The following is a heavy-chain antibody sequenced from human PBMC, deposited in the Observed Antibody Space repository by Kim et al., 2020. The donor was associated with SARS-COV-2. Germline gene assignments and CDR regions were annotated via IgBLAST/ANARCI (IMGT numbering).Heavy chain of an antibody. D-gene: IGHD3-10*01. V-gene: IGHV3-64D*09. CDR3: VKDLHLGMYFDY. Sequence: YYADSVKGRFTISRDNSKNTLYLQMSSLRAEDTAVYYCVKDLHLGMYFDYWGQGTLVTVSS. J-gene: IGHJ4*02.